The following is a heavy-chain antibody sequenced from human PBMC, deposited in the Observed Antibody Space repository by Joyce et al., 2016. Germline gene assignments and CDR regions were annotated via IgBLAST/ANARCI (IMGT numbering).Heavy chain of an antibody. Sequence: EVQLVESGGGLVQPGGSLKLSCSASGFTFSRHLMHWVRQAPGKGPVWVSRSDDDGTNIRYAVFVERRFIISRDNAKNTLYLELSNLRVEDTAIYYCATIFGVFVSDSFDNWGQGTLVTVSS. CDR1: GFTFSRHL. CDR2: SDDDGTNI. V-gene: IGHV3-74*01. CDR3: ATIFGVFVSDSFDN. J-gene: IGHJ4*02. D-gene: IGHD3-3*01.